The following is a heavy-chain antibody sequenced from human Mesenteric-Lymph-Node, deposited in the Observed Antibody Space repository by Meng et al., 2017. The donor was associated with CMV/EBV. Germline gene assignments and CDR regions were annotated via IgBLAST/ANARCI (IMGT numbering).Heavy chain of an antibody. V-gene: IGHV2-5*02. CDR1: SLSAIGLG. CDR3: AHRRHRNYYTSGTYTDY. D-gene: IGHD3-10*01. J-gene: IGHJ4*02. CDR2: IYWDDNK. Sequence: SLSAIGLGVGWIRQPPGKAPEWLALIYWDDNKRYNPSLQSRLTIMKDTSKNQVVLTVSDVDPVDTATYYCAHRRHRNYYTSGTYTDYWGQGTLVTVSS.